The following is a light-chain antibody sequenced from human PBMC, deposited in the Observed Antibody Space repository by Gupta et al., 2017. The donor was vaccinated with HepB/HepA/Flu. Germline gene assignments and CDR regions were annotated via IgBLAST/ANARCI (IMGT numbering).Light chain of an antibody. CDR2: WAS. J-gene: IGKJ5*01. CDR1: QSVLYSSNNKNY. Sequence: DIVMTQSPDSLAVSLSERATINCKSSQSVLYSSNNKNYLGWYQQKAGQPPKLLIYWASTRQSGVPDRFSGSGSGTDFTLTISSLQAEDVALYYCQQYYRTPLTFGQGTRLEIK. CDR3: QQYYRTPLT. V-gene: IGKV4-1*01.